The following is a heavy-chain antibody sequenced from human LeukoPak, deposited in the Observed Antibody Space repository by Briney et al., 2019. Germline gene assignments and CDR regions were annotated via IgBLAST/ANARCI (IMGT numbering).Heavy chain of an antibody. D-gene: IGHD3-16*01. V-gene: IGHV3-30*18. CDR3: AKDSRPYSMGGYFDY. Sequence: GGSLRLSCAASGFTFSSYGMHWVRQAPGKGLEWVAVISYDGSNKYYADSVKGRFTISRDNSKNTLYLQMNSLRAEDTAVYYCAKDSRPYSMGGYFDYWGQGTLVTVSS. J-gene: IGHJ4*02. CDR2: ISYDGSNK. CDR1: GFTFSSYG.